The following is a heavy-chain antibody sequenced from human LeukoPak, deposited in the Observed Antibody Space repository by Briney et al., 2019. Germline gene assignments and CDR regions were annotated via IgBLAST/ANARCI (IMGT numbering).Heavy chain of an antibody. CDR2: INHSGST. J-gene: IGHJ4*02. V-gene: IGHV4-34*01. D-gene: IGHD2-15*01. CDR1: GGSFSGYY. Sequence: SETLSLTCAVYGGSFSGYYWSWIRQPPGKGLEWIGEINHSGSTNYNPSFKSRVTISVDTTKNQFSLKLSSVTAADTAVYYCARPPCSGGSCYFDYWGQGTLVTVSS. CDR3: ARPPCSGGSCYFDY.